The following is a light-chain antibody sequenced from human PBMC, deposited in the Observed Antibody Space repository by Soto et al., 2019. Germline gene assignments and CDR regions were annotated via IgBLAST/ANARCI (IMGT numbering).Light chain of an antibody. Sequence: DIVMTQSPDSLAVSLGERATINCKSSQSVLYNSNNKNYLAWYQQKPGQPPKLLIYWASTWESGVPDRFSGSGSGTDFTLTISSLQAEDVAVYYCQQYYSTPPYTFGQGTKLEIK. J-gene: IGKJ2*01. CDR1: QSVLYNSNNKNY. CDR3: QQYYSTPPYT. V-gene: IGKV4-1*01. CDR2: WAS.